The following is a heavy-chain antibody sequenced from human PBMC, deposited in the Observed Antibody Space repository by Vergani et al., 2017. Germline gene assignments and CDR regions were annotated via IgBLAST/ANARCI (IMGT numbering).Heavy chain of an antibody. CDR3: AKGSAGWFGEFQDAFDI. J-gene: IGHJ3*02. D-gene: IGHD3-10*01. CDR1: GFTVSSNY. CDR2: IYSGGST. Sequence: EVQLVESGGGLVQPGGSLRLSCAASGFTVSSNYMSWVRQAPGKGLEWVSVIYSGGSTYYADSVKGRFTISRDNSKNTLYLQMNSLRAEDTAVYYCAKGSAGWFGEFQDAFDIWGQGTMVTVSS. V-gene: IGHV3-66*02.